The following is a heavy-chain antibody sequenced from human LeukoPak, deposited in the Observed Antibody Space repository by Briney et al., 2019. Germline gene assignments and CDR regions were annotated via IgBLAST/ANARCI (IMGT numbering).Heavy chain of an antibody. V-gene: IGHV3-74*01. CDR2: INSDGSST. CDR3: ARGAPENYYDSSGYYEYFQY. CDR1: GFTFSSYW. J-gene: IGHJ1*01. Sequence: HPGGSLRLSCAASGFTFSSYWMHWVRQAPGKGLVWVSRINSDGSSTSYADSVKGRFTISRDNAKNTLYLQMNSLRAEDTAVYYCARGAPENYYDSSGYYEYFQYWGQGTLVTVSS. D-gene: IGHD3-22*01.